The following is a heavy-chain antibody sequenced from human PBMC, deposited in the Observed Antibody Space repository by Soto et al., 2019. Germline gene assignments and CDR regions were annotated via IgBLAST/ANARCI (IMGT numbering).Heavy chain of an antibody. J-gene: IGHJ6*02. D-gene: IGHD3-10*01. V-gene: IGHV1-18*04. CDR2: ISGNTGKT. Sequence: GASVKVSCKASGYTFTSYGISWVRQAPGQGLEWMGWISGNTGKTNYAQKFQGRVTITTGTSTSTGYMELRSLKSDDTAMYYCARVPREIIMVGLDVWGQGTTVTVSS. CDR3: ARVPREIIMVGLDV. CDR1: GYTFTSYG.